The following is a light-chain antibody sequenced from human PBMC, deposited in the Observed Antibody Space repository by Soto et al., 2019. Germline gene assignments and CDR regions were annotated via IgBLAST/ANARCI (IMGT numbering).Light chain of an antibody. CDR2: GTS. CDR3: QQYVTSAIT. J-gene: IGKJ5*01. Sequence: EIVLTQSPGTLSLSPGERATLSCRASQSVSSSYLAWYQQKPGQAPRILIYGTSSRVIGIPDRFSGSGSGTDFTLTISRLEPEDFAVYYCQQYVTSAITFGQATRLEIK. CDR1: QSVSSSY. V-gene: IGKV3-20*01.